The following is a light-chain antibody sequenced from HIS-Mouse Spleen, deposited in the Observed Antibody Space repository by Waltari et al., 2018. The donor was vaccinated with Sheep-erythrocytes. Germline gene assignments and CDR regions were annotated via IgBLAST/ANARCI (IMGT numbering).Light chain of an antibody. V-gene: IGKV3-15*01. CDR1: PSVSSN. Sequence: EIVMTQSPAPLSVSPGERATLSCRASPSVSSNLAWYQQKPGQAPRLLIYGASTRATGIPARFSGSGSGTEFTLTISSMQSEDFAVYYCQQYNNWPPPYTFGQGTKLEIK. CDR3: QQYNNWPPPYT. J-gene: IGKJ2*01. CDR2: GAS.